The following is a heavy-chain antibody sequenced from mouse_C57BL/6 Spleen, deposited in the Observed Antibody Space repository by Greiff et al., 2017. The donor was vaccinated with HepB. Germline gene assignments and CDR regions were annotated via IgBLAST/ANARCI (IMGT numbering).Heavy chain of an antibody. Sequence: VQLQQSGAELVKPGASVKISCKASGYAFSSYWMNWVKQRPGKGLEWIGQIYPGDGDTNYNGKFKGKATLTADKSSSTAYMQLSSLTSEDSAVYFCGRSHPYGSSPAWFAYWGQGTLVTVSA. CDR2: IYPGDGDT. V-gene: IGHV1-80*01. J-gene: IGHJ3*01. D-gene: IGHD1-1*01. CDR3: GRSHPYGSSPAWFAY. CDR1: GYAFSSYW.